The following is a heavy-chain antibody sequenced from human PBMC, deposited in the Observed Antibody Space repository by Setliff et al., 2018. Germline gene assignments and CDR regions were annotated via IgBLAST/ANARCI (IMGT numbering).Heavy chain of an antibody. CDR2: IYYSGST. V-gene: IGHV4-39*01. CDR3: VVQFLEWLLGGYMDV. Sequence: NPSETLSLTCTVSGGSISSSSYYWGWIRQPPGKGLEWIGSIYYSGSTYYNPSLKSRVTISVDTSKNQFSLKLSSVTAADTAVYYRVVQFLEWLLGGYMDVWGKGTTVTVSS. D-gene: IGHD3-3*01. CDR1: GGSISSSSYY. J-gene: IGHJ6*03.